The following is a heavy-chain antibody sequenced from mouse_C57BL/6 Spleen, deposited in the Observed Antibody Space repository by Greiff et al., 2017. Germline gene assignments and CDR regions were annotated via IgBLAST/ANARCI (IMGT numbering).Heavy chain of an antibody. J-gene: IGHJ3*01. CDR2: INPSNGGT. Sequence: VQLQQPGTELVKPGASVKLSCKASGYTFTSYWMHWVKQRPGQGLEWIGNINPSNGGTNYNEKFKSKATLTVDTSSSTAYMQLSSLTSEDSAFYYCARPLYYGSSGFAYWGQGTLVTVSA. CDR3: ARPLYYGSSGFAY. D-gene: IGHD1-1*01. V-gene: IGHV1-53*01. CDR1: GYTFTSYW.